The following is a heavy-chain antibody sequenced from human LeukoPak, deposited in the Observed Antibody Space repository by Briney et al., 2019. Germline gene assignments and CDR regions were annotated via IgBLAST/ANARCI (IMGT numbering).Heavy chain of an antibody. CDR1: GGSFSGYY. CDR3: ARYSCTGGVCYMDY. CDR2: INHSGST. Sequence: PSETLSLTCAVYGGSFSGYYWSWIRQPPGKGLEWIGEINHSGSTNYNPSLKSRVTISVDTSKNQFSLKLSSVTAADTAVYYCARYSCTGGVCYMDYWGQGTLVTVSS. J-gene: IGHJ4*02. V-gene: IGHV4-34*01. D-gene: IGHD2-8*02.